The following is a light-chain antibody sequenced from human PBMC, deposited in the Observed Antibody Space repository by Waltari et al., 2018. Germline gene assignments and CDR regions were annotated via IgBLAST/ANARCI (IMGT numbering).Light chain of an antibody. J-gene: IGLJ3*02. CDR1: SSNIGSPYN. Sequence: QSVLTQPPSVSGAPGQRVTIPCTGSSSNIGSPYNVHWYQQLPGTAPKLLIYDDSHRPSGVPDRFSGSKSGTSASLAITELRAEDEAEYYFQSYDSDLIGVVFGGGTKVTVL. CDR2: DDS. CDR3: QSYDSDLIGVV. V-gene: IGLV1-40*01.